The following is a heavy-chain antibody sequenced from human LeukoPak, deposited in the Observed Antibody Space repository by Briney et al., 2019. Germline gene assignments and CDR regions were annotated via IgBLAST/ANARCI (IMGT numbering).Heavy chain of an antibody. D-gene: IGHD3-10*01. V-gene: IGHV4-59*01. J-gene: IGHJ4*02. CDR3: ARAHRMAMVRGVISALDY. Sequence: PSETLSLTCTVSGGSISSYYWSWIRQPPGKGLEWIGYIYYTGSTNHNPSLKSRVTISVDTSKNQFSLKLSSVTAADTAVYYCARAHRMAMVRGVISALDYWGQGTLVTVSS. CDR2: IYYTGST. CDR1: GGSISSYY.